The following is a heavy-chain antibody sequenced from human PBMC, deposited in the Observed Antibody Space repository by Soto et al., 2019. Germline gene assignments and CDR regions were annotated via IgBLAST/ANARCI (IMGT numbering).Heavy chain of an antibody. CDR1: GYTFSNYG. Sequence: QVQLLQSGAEVKKPGASVKVSCKASGYTFSNYGVSWVRQAPGQGPEWMRWISGYNGNTIYAQSLQGRVTMTTDTSTSTAYMELRSLRSDDTAVYYCARGGSSWSTEYYQHWGQGTLVIVSS. CDR2: ISGYNGNT. CDR3: ARGGSSWSTEYYQH. V-gene: IGHV1-18*01. J-gene: IGHJ1*01. D-gene: IGHD6-13*01.